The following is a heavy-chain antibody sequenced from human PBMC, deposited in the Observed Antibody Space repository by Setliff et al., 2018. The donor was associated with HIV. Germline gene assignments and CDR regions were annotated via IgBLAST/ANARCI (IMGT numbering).Heavy chain of an antibody. V-gene: IGHV4-59*01. J-gene: IGHJ6*03. D-gene: IGHD1-7*01. CDR3: ARGDGTKYYYYYYMDV. CDR1: GGSFSGYY. CDR2: IYYSGST. Sequence: PSETLSLTCAVYGGSFSGYYWSWIRQPPGKGLEWIGYIYYSGSTNYNPSLKSRVTISVDTSKNQFSLKLSSVTAADTAVYYCARGDGTKYYYYYYMDVWGKGTTVTVSS.